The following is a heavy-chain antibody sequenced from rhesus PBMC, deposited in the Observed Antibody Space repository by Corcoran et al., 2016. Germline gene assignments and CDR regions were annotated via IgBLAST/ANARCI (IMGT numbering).Heavy chain of an antibody. J-gene: IGHJ6*01. Sequence: QVQLQESGPGLVKASETLSLTCAVSGASISSDWWNGSRQPPGKGLEGIGANNGNSGITNYTPALKSRVTFAQDASKTQFSLKRSSGTAADTAVYYCANQVNQGGLDSWGQGVVVSVSS. CDR2: NNGNSGIT. CDR1: GASISSDW. CDR3: ANQVNQGGLDS. V-gene: IGHV4-80*01. D-gene: IGHD3-34*01.